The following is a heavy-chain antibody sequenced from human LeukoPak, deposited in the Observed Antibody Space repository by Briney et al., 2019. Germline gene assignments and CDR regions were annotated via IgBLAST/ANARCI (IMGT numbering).Heavy chain of an antibody. CDR2: IKQDGGEK. CDR3: ARAIVVVPAASLFYFDY. Sequence: GGSLRLSCAASGFTCSSYWMSWVRQAPGKGLEWVANIKQDGGEKYYVDSVKGRFTISRDNAKNSLYLQMNSLRAEDTAVYYCARAIVVVPAASLFYFDYWGQGTLVTVSS. D-gene: IGHD2-2*01. V-gene: IGHV3-7*04. J-gene: IGHJ4*02. CDR1: GFTCSSYW.